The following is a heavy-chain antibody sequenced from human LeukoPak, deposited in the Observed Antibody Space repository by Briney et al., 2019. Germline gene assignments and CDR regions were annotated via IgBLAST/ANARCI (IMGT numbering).Heavy chain of an antibody. V-gene: IGHV3-21*04. CDR3: ARDLPIGYYYDSSGYYGGDY. CDR1: GFTFSSYS. D-gene: IGHD3-22*01. J-gene: IGHJ4*02. CDR2: ISHSSSYI. Sequence: GGSLRLSCAASGFTFSSYSMHWVRQAPGKGLEWVSSISHSSSYIYYADSVKGRFTISRDNAKNSLYLQMNSLRSDDTAVYYCARDLPIGYYYDSSGYYGGDYWGQGTLVTVSS.